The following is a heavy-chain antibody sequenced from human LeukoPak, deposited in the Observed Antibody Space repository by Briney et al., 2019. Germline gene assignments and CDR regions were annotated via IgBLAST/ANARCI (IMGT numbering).Heavy chain of an antibody. J-gene: IGHJ4*02. CDR2: INHSGST. V-gene: IGHV4-34*01. D-gene: IGHD3-22*01. CDR1: GGSFSGYY. Sequence: SETLSLTCAVYGGSFSGYYWSWIRQPPGKGLEWIGEINHSGSTNYNPSLKSRVTISVDTSKNQFSLKLSSVTAADTAVYYCARKFYFDSSGYLWGQGTLVTVSS. CDR3: ARKFYFDSSGYL.